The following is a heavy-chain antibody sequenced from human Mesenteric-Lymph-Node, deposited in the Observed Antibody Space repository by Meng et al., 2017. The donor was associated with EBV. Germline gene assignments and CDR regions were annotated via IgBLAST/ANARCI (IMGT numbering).Heavy chain of an antibody. J-gene: IGHJ4*02. CDR1: GYTFTNYA. V-gene: IGHV1-18*01. CDR3: ARDHSGSYVDY. CDR2: VSTYNGDT. D-gene: IGHD1-26*01. Sequence: QFQLLQSGAELRNPGALSKVSCKASGYTFTNYAFSWVRQAPGQGLEWMGWVSTYNGDTDFAQQFRDRVTLTTDTSTTTAYMELRSLRSDDTAVYYCARDHSGSYVDYWGQGTLVTVSS.